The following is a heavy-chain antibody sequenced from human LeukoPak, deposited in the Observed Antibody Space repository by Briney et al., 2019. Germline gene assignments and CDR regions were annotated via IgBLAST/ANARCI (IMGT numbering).Heavy chain of an antibody. CDR3: ARDKFRYFDY. V-gene: IGHV4-34*01. J-gene: IGHJ4*02. D-gene: IGHD2-21*01. CDR2: INHSGST. Sequence: SETLSLTCAVYGGSFSGYYWSWLGQPPGKGLEGIGEINHSGSTNYNPSLKSRVTISVDTSKNQFSLKLSSVTAADTAVYYCARDKFRYFDYWGQGTLVTVSS. CDR1: GGSFSGYY.